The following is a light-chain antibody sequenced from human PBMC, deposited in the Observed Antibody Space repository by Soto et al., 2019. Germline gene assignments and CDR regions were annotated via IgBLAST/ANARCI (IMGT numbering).Light chain of an antibody. CDR1: QSVSSS. Sequence: EIVLTQSPATLSLSPGERATLSCRASQSVSSSLAWYQQKPGQAPRLLIYAASNRATGIPARFSGSGSGTDFTLTISSLEPEDFAIYYCQQRYNWPLTFGGGTTVDIK. CDR2: AAS. V-gene: IGKV3-11*01. CDR3: QQRYNWPLT. J-gene: IGKJ4*01.